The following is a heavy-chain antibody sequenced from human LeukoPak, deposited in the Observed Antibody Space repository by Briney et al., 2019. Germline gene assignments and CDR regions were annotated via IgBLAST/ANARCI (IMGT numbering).Heavy chain of an antibody. CDR1: GYTFTGYY. V-gene: IGHV1-2*02. D-gene: IGHD6-19*01. CDR3: ARCDRSAWYLPYDY. Sequence: ASVKVSCKASGYTFTGYYMHWVRQAPGQGLEWMGWINPNSGGTNYAQKFRGRVTMTRDTSISTAYMELSRLRSDDTAVFYCARCDRSAWYLPYDYWGQGTLVTVSS. CDR2: INPNSGGT. J-gene: IGHJ4*02.